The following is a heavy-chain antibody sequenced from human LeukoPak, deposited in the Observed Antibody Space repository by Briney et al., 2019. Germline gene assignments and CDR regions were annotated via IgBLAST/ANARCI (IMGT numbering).Heavy chain of an antibody. CDR3: ATAGRRLFGVLIPLSFDY. D-gene: IGHD3-3*01. CDR1: GYTFTNYY. J-gene: IGHJ4*02. Sequence: ASVKVSCKASGYTFTNYYIHWVRQAPGQGLEWMGMIIPSDGFTTYAQKVQGRLTMTRDMSTSTVYMELSSLRSEDTALYYCATAGRRLFGVLIPLSFDYWGQGTLVTVSS. CDR2: IIPSDGFT. V-gene: IGHV1-46*01.